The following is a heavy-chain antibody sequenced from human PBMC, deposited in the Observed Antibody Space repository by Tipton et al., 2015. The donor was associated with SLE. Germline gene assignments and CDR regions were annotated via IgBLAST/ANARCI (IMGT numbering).Heavy chain of an antibody. J-gene: IGHJ4*02. CDR2: IYYSGSP. Sequence: LSLTCSVSGGSITNSNYFWGWIRQPPGKGLEWIGNIYYSGSPYYNPSLKSRVTISVNTSKNQFSLRLSSVTAADTAMFYCASGTLEWSHEPDYWGQGTLVTVSS. D-gene: IGHD3-3*01. CDR3: ASGTLEWSHEPDY. V-gene: IGHV4-39*07. CDR1: GGSITNSNYF.